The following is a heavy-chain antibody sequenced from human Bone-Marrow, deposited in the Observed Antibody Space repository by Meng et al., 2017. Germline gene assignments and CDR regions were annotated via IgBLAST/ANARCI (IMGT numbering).Heavy chain of an antibody. CDR3: AREAYSTSLSSATGFDY. CDR2: INHSGST. D-gene: IGHD6-13*01. CDR1: GGSFSGFY. J-gene: IGHJ4*02. V-gene: IGHV4-34*01. Sequence: QVQLRQWGAGLLKPSETPSLTCAVYGGSFSGFYWNWFRQPPGKGLEWIAEINHSGSTNINPSLKSRVTILADTSKNQFSLKVRSVTAADTAVYYCAREAYSTSLSSATGFDYWGQGTLVTVSS.